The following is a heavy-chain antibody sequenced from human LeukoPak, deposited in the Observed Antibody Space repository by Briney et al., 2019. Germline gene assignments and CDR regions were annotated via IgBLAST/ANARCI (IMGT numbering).Heavy chain of an antibody. J-gene: IGHJ3*01. CDR1: GFTFSSHA. Sequence: GGSLRLSCAASGFTFSSHAMSWVRQAPGKGLEWVSSISGSGGSTYLADSVTGRFTISRDNSKNMLYLQMNSLRAEDTAVYYCAKDVVFFPLYYYDSSGYQNDAFDVWGQGTMVTVSS. CDR3: AKDVVFFPLYYYDSSGYQNDAFDV. V-gene: IGHV3-23*01. D-gene: IGHD3-22*01. CDR2: ISGSGGST.